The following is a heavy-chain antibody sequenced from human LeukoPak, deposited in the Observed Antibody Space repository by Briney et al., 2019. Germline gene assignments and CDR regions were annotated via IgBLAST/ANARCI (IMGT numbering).Heavy chain of an antibody. D-gene: IGHD2-2*01. V-gene: IGHV3-74*03. J-gene: IGHJ4*02. CDR2: IKTDGSST. CDR1: GFTFSNYW. CDR3: ARGFALIPAGVPDY. Sequence: GGSLRLSCAASGFTFSNYWMHWVRQAPGKGLVWVSRIKTDGSSTTYADSVKGRFTMSRDNAKNTLYLQMSSPRAEDTAVYYCARGFALIPAGVPDYWGQGTLVTVSS.